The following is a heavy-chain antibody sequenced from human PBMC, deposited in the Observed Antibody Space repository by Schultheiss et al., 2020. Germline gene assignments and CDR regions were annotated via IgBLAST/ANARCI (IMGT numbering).Heavy chain of an antibody. CDR1: GGSISSSSYY. V-gene: IGHV4-39*07. J-gene: IGHJ3*02. CDR2: IYYSGST. Sequence: SETLSLTCTVSGGSISSSSYYWGWIRQPPGKGLEWIGSIYYSGSTYYNPSLKSRVTISVDTSKNQFSLKLSSVTAADTAVYYCARDGAHIYSGYDADAFDIWGQGTMVTVSS. D-gene: IGHD5-12*01. CDR3: ARDGAHIYSGYDADAFDI.